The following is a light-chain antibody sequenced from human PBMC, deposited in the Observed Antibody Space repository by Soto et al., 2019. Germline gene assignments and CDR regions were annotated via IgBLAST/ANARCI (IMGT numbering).Light chain of an antibody. V-gene: IGLV2-8*01. J-gene: IGLJ3*02. CDR3: TSYAGRNNLV. CDR2: EVN. Sequence: QSVLTQPPSASGSPGQSVTISCTGTSSDIGTYNYVSWYQQHPGKAPKLMIYEVNKRPSGVPDRFSGSKSGNTASLTVSGLQTEDEADYYCTSYAGRNNLVFGGGTKLTVL. CDR1: SSDIGTYNY.